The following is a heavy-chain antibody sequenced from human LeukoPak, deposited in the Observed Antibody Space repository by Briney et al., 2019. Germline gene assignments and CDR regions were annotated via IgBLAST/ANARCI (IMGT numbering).Heavy chain of an antibody. CDR2: INPNSGGT. D-gene: IGHD1-1*01. J-gene: IGHJ4*02. V-gene: IGHV1-2*02. CDR3: ARELRGTYYFDY. CDR1: GYTFTGYY. Sequence: ASVTVSCKASGYTFTGYYMHWVRQAPGQGLEWMGWINPNSGGTSYAQKFQGRVTMTRDTSISTAYMELSRLRSDDTAVYYCARELRGTYYFDYWGQGTLVTVSS.